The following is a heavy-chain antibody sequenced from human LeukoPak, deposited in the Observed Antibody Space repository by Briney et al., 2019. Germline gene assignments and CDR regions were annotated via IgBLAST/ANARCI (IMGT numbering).Heavy chain of an antibody. J-gene: IGHJ4*02. CDR1: GYTFTGYY. Sequence: ASVKVSCKASGYTFTGYYLHWVRQAPGQGLEWMGLIHPKSGDTKYAQKFLGRVTLTRDTSTTIVYMELKWLTSDDTAVYYCSRGSGISYGGIDYWGQGTLVTVSS. CDR2: IHPKSGDT. D-gene: IGHD5-18*01. CDR3: SRGSGISYGGIDY. V-gene: IGHV1-2*02.